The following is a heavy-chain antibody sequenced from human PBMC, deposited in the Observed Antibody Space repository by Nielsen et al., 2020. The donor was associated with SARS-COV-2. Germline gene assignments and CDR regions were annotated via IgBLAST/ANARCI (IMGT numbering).Heavy chain of an antibody. CDR2: ISYDGSNK. V-gene: IGHV3-30*18. Sequence: GESLKIYCAASGFTFSSYGMHWVRQAPGKGLEWVAVISYDGSNKYYADSVKGRFTISRDNSKNTLYLQMNSLRAEDTAVYYCAKDHHSSSWYIDYWGQGTPVTVSS. CDR3: AKDHHSSSWYIDY. D-gene: IGHD6-13*01. CDR1: GFTFSSYG. J-gene: IGHJ4*02.